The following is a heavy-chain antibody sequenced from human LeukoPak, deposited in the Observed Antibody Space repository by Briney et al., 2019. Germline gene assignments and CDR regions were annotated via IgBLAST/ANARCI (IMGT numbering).Heavy chain of an antibody. CDR3: ARSESSLSEMATIGPLNFDY. J-gene: IGHJ4*02. CDR2: IIPIFGTA. CDR1: GGTFCSYA. V-gene: IGHV1-69*13. D-gene: IGHD5-24*01. Sequence: ASVKVSCKASGGTFCSYAISWVRQAPGQGLEWMGGIIPIFGTANYAQKFQGRVTITADESTSTAYMELSSLRSEDTAVYYCARSESSLSEMATIGPLNFDYWGQGTLVTVSS.